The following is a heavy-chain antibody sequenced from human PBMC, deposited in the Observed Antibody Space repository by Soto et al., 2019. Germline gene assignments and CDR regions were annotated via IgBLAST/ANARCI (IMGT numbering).Heavy chain of an antibody. CDR1: GFTFSMFA. Sequence: EVQLLESGGGLVQPGGSLRLSCVASGFTFSMFAMNWVRQAPGKGLEWVASITYSGGSTNYADSVRGRFTISRDNSKNTLSLQMTSLRAEDTAVYYCAKVMRSTSSTANFDYWGRGTLVTVSS. V-gene: IGHV3-23*01. CDR2: ITYSGGST. J-gene: IGHJ4*02. D-gene: IGHD3-16*01. CDR3: AKVMRSTSSTANFDY.